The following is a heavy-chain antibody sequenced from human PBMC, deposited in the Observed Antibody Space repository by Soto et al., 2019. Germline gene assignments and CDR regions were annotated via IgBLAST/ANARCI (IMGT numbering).Heavy chain of an antibody. CDR1: GFTFSSYA. Sequence: GGSLRLSCAASGFTFSSYAMHWVRQAPGKGLEWVAVISYDGSNKYYADSVKGRFTISRDNSKNTLYLQMNSLRAEDTAVYYCARGRIYYYDSSGYYSNGMDVWGQGTTVTVSS. V-gene: IGHV3-30-3*01. CDR2: ISYDGSNK. CDR3: ARGRIYYYDSSGYYSNGMDV. D-gene: IGHD3-22*01. J-gene: IGHJ6*02.